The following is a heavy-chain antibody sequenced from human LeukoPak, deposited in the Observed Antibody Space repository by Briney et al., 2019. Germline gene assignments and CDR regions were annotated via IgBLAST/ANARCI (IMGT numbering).Heavy chain of an antibody. D-gene: IGHD3-10*01. CDR2: ISGDGTAR. CDR3: VRGRGSYGWFDP. CDR1: GFTSSSYW. V-gene: IGHV3-74*01. J-gene: IGHJ5*02. Sequence: SGGSLRLSCAASGFTSSSYWMHWVRQAPGKGLVWVSRISGDGTARNYADSVKGRFTISRDDAKNTVDLQMNSLRGEDTAVYYCVRGRGSYGWFDPWGQGTLVTVSS.